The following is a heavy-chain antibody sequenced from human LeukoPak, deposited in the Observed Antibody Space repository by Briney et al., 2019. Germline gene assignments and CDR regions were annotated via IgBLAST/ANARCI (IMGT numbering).Heavy chain of an antibody. CDR3: ARGQLGFGFDY. J-gene: IGHJ4*02. V-gene: IGHV4-30-2*01. D-gene: IGHD6-6*01. Sequence: SQTLSLTCTVSGGSISSGGYYWSWIRQPPGKGLEWIGYIYHSGSTYYNPSLKNRVTISVDRSKNQFSLKLSSVTAADTAVYYCARGQLGFGFDYWGQGTLVTVSS. CDR1: GGSISSGGYY. CDR2: IYHSGST.